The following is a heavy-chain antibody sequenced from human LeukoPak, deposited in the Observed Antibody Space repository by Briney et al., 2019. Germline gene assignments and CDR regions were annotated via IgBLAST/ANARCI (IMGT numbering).Heavy chain of an antibody. CDR3: ASVLRYFDWVPRV. CDR1: GGSFSGYY. D-gene: IGHD3-9*01. CDR2: VNHSGST. V-gene: IGHV4-34*01. Sequence: SETLSLTCAVYGGSFSGYYWSWIRQPPGKGLEWIGEVNHSGSTNYNPSLKSRVTISVDTSKNQFSLKLSSVTAADTAVYYCASVLRYFDWVPRVWGQGTLVTVSP. J-gene: IGHJ4*02.